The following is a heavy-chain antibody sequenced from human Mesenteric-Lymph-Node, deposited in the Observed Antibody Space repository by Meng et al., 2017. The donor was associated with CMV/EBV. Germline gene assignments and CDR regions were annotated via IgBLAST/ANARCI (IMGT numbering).Heavy chain of an antibody. D-gene: IGHD4-17*01. CDR3: ARSYDYGDPFDY. V-gene: IGHV4-4*02. CDR1: GGSISSSNW. J-gene: IGHJ4*02. CDR2: IYHSGST. Sequence: CAVSGGSISSSNWWSWVRQPPGKGLEWFGEIYHSGSTNYNLSLKSRVTISVDKSKNQFSLKLSSVTAADTAVYYCARSYDYGDPFDYWGQGTLVTVSS.